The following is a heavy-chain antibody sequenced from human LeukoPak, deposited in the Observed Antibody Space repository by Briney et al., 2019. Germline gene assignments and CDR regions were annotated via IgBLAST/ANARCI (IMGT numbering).Heavy chain of an antibody. Sequence: GGSLRLSCAASIFSFSTFGFHWVCQAPGKGVEGVAFIPYDGSDKYYAASVKGRFTVSRDNSKNTLYLHMNSLRVEDTAVYYCAKGLGDYDDFRLGFWGQGTLVTVSS. CDR1: IFSFSTFG. CDR2: IPYDGSDK. V-gene: IGHV3-30*02. J-gene: IGHJ4*02. CDR3: AKGLGDYDDFRLGF. D-gene: IGHD4-17*01.